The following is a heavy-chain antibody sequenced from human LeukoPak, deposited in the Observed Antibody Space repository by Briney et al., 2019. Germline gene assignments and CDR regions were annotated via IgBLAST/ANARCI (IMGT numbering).Heavy chain of an antibody. D-gene: IGHD3-3*01. Sequence: ASVKVSCKASGYTFTGYYMHWVRQAPGQGLEWMGWINPNSGGTNYAQKFQGRVTMTRDTSISTDYMELSRLRSDDTAVYYCARELRFLEWLQSYYYYYYMDVWGKGTTVTVSS. V-gene: IGHV1-2*02. CDR1: GYTFTGYY. J-gene: IGHJ6*03. CDR3: ARELRFLEWLQSYYYYYYMDV. CDR2: INPNSGGT.